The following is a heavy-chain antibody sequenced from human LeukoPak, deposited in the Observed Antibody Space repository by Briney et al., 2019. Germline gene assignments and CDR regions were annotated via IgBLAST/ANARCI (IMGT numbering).Heavy chain of an antibody. V-gene: IGHV1-18*01. CDR1: GYTFTSYG. D-gene: IGHD3-9*01. CDR3: ARNDYGRVADNVLRYFDWLSRSDAFDI. J-gene: IGHJ3*02. CDR2: ISAYNGNT. Sequence: ASVKVSRKASGYTFTSYGISWVRQAPGQGLAWMGWISAYNGNTNYAQKLQGRVTMTTDTSTSTAYMELRTLRSDDTAAYYCARNDYGRVADNVLRYFDWLSRSDAFDIWGQGTMVTVSS.